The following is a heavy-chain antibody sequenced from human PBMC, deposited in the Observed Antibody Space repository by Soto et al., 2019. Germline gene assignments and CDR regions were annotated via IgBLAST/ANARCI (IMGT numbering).Heavy chain of an antibody. CDR3: ARTGGTYYFDH. V-gene: IGHV1-69*01. J-gene: IGHJ4*02. CDR1: GTTFTSYG. CDR2: FVPMFSSS. Sequence: SVKVSCTASGTTFTSYGIHWVRQAPGQGLEWMGGFVPMFSSSNYAQKFQGRLTIVADESTNTAYMELSSLRADDSAIYYCARTGGTYYFDHWGQGTQVTV. D-gene: IGHD1-1*01.